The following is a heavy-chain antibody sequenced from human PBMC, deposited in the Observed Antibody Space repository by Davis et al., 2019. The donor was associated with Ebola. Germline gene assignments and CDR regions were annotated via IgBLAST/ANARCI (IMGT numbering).Heavy chain of an antibody. D-gene: IGHD3-22*01. CDR1: GYTFTSYY. CDR3: ASLYLRSSGSHAFDI. CDR2: INPSGGST. Sequence: ASVKVSCKASGYTFTSYYMHWVRQAPGQGLEWMGIINPSGGSTSYAQKFQGRVTMIRDTSTSTVYMELSSLRSEDTAVYYCASLYLRSSGSHAFDIWGQGTMVTVSS. J-gene: IGHJ3*02. V-gene: IGHV1-46*01.